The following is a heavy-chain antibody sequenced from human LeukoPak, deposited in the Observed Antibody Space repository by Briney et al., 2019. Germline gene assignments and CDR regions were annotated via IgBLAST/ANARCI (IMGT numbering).Heavy chain of an antibody. CDR3: ATALPALGYYMDV. Sequence: ASVTVSCKVSGYTLTELSMHWVRQAPGKGLEWMGGFDPEDGDTIYAQKFQGRVTMTEDTSTDTAYMELSSLRSEDTAVYYCATALPALGYYMDVWGKGTTVTVSS. CDR2: FDPEDGDT. CDR1: GYTLTELS. D-gene: IGHD3-10*01. J-gene: IGHJ6*03. V-gene: IGHV1-24*01.